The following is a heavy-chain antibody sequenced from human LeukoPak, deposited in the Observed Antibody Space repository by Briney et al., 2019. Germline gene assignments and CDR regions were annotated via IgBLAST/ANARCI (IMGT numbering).Heavy chain of an antibody. Sequence: PSETLSLTCGVYGGSIRGGYYWSWIRQPPGKGLEWIGEINHRGSTNYNPSLKSRVTTSVDTSKNQFSLEVTSVTAADTAMYFCARSVAGYFDYWSQGTLVTVSS. J-gene: IGHJ4*02. D-gene: IGHD6-19*01. V-gene: IGHV4-34*01. CDR2: INHRGST. CDR3: ARSVAGYFDY. CDR1: GGSIRGGYY.